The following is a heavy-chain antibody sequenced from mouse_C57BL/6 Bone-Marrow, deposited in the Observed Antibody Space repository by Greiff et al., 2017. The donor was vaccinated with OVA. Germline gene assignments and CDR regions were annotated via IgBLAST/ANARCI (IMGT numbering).Heavy chain of an antibody. CDR1: GYAFTNYL. Sequence: VQLQQSGAELVRPGTSVKVSCKASGYAFTNYLIEWVKQRPGQGLEWIGVINPGSGGTNYNEKFKGKATLTADKSSSTAYMQLSSLTSEDEAVYFCASSTALYYGSSFDYWGQGTTLTVSS. V-gene: IGHV1-54*01. CDR3: ASSTALYYGSSFDY. J-gene: IGHJ2*01. D-gene: IGHD1-1*01. CDR2: INPGSGGT.